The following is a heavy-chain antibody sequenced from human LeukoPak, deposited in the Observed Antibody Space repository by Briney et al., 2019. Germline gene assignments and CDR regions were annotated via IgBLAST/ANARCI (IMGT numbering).Heavy chain of an antibody. J-gene: IGHJ4*02. CDR3: ATYSSSSNIFDY. D-gene: IGHD6-6*01. CDR1: GGSISSYY. CDR2: IYYSGST. Sequence: SETLSLTCTVSGGSISSYYWSWIRQPPGKGLEWIGYIYYSGSTYYNPSLKSRVTISVDTSKTQFSLKLSSVTAADTAVYYCATYSSSSNIFDYWGQGTLVTVSS. V-gene: IGHV4-59*12.